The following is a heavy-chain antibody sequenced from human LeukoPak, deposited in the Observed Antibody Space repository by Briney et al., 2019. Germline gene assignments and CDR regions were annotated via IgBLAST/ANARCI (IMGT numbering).Heavy chain of an antibody. CDR2: ISYDGSNK. V-gene: IGHV3-30*18. Sequence: GGSLRLSCAASGFTFSNFAMMWVRQAPGTGLQWVAVISYDGSNKYYADSVKGRFTISRDNSKNTLYLQMNSLRAEDTAVYYCAKESGYSSGTLFDYWGQGTLVTVSS. J-gene: IGHJ4*02. CDR3: AKESGYSSGTLFDY. D-gene: IGHD6-25*01. CDR1: GFTFSNFA.